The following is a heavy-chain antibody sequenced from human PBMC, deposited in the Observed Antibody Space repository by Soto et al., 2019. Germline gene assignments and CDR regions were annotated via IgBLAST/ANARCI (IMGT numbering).Heavy chain of an antibody. CDR3: ASLLTTVTTDYYYGMDV. V-gene: IGHV5-10-1*01. D-gene: IGHD4-17*01. J-gene: IGHJ6*02. CDR2: IDPSDSYT. Sequence: ESLKISCKGSGYSFTSYWISWVRQMPGKGLEWMGRIDPSDSYTNYSPSFQGHVTISADKSISTAYLQWSSLKASDTAMYYCASLLTTVTTDYYYGMDVWGQGTTVTVSS. CDR1: GYSFTSYW.